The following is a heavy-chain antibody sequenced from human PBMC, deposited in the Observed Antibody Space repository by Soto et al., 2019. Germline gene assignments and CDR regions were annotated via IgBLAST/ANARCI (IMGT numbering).Heavy chain of an antibody. CDR2: IYYSGST. D-gene: IGHD3-16*01. CDR3: ARDPGAVKRGGGQMIYYYYGMDV. J-gene: IGHJ6*02. V-gene: IGHV4-59*01. CDR1: GGSISSYY. Sequence: SETLSLTCTVSGGSISSYYWSWIRQPPGKGLEWIGYIYYSGSTNYNPSLKSRVTISVDTSKNQFSLKLSSVTAADTAVYYWARDPGAVKRGGGQMIYYYYGMDVWGQGTTVTVSS.